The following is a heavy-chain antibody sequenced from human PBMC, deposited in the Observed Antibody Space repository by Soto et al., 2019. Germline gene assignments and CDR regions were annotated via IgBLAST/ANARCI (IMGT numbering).Heavy chain of an antibody. CDR3: ARDRRGYGGNLEERSPYYYYGMDV. Sequence: GGSLRLSCAASGFTFSSYAMHWVRQAPGKGLEWVAVISYDGSNKYYADSVKGRFTISRDNSKNTLYLQMNSLRAEDTAVYYCARDRRGYGGNLEERSPYYYYGMDVWGQGTTVTVSS. J-gene: IGHJ6*02. CDR2: ISYDGSNK. CDR1: GFTFSSYA. V-gene: IGHV3-30-3*01. D-gene: IGHD4-17*01.